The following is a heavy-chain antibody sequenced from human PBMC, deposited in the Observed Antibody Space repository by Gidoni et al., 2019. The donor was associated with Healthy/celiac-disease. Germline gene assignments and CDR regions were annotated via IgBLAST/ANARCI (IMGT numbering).Heavy chain of an antibody. V-gene: IGHV4-34*01. CDR1: GGSFSGYY. CDR2: IKHSGST. J-gene: IGHJ4*02. CDR3: ASRGPPHTYSSGWYSDY. Sequence: QVQLQQWGAGLLKPSETLSLTCAVYGGSFSGYYWSWLRQPPGKGLEWSGEIKHSGSTNSNPSLKSGANISVDTSKNQYSLKLSSGTAADTAVYYCASRGPPHTYSSGWYSDYWGQGTLVTVSS. D-gene: IGHD6-19*01.